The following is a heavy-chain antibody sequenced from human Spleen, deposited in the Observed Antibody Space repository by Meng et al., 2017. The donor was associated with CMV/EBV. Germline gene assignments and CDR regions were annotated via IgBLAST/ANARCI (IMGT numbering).Heavy chain of an antibody. CDR2: IRYDGSNK. J-gene: IGHJ4*02. D-gene: IGHD5-24*01. V-gene: IGHV3-30*02. CDR1: GFTFISYG. CDR3: ARDGWLQSYYFDF. Sequence: GESLKISCAASGFTFISYGMHWVRQAPGKGLEWVAFIRYDGSNKYYADSVKGRFTISRDNSKNTLYLQMNSLRLEDTAIYFCARDGWLQSYYFDFWGQGTLVTVSS.